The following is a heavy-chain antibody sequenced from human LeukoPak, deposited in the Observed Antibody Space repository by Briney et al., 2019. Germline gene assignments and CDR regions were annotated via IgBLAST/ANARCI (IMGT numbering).Heavy chain of an antibody. Sequence: SETLSLTCTVSGGSISSSSYYWGWIRQPPGRGLEWIGSIYYSGSTYYNSSLKSRVTISVDTSKDQFSLKLSSVTAADTAVYYCARTFGYSYGYLDYWGQGTLVTVSS. J-gene: IGHJ4*02. CDR1: GGSISSSSYY. CDR2: IYYSGST. D-gene: IGHD5-18*01. CDR3: ARTFGYSYGYLDY. V-gene: IGHV4-39*01.